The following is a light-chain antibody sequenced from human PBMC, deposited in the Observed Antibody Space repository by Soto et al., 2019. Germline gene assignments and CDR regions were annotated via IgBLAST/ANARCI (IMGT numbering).Light chain of an antibody. Sequence: QSALNQPASVSGSPGQSITISCTGTSSDVGGYNYVSWYQQHPGKAPKLMIYDVSNRPSGVSNRFSGSKSGNTASLRISGLQAEDEADYYCSSYTNSRTPVFGGGNKLTVL. J-gene: IGLJ3*02. V-gene: IGLV2-14*01. CDR2: DVS. CDR1: SSDVGGYNY. CDR3: SSYTNSRTPV.